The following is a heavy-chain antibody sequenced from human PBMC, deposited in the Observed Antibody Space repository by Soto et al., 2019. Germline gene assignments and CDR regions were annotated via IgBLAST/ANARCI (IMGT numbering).Heavy chain of an antibody. J-gene: IGHJ6*02. CDR1: GYSFTNYW. CDR3: ARQARPHYYYYDMDV. Sequence: PGESLKISCQGSGYSFTNYWIGWVRQMPGKGLEWMGIIYPDDSDTQYSPSFQGQVTISTDKSISTAYLQWSNLKASDTAMYYCARQARPHYYYYDMDVWGQGTTVTVSS. CDR2: IYPDDSDT. V-gene: IGHV5-51*01.